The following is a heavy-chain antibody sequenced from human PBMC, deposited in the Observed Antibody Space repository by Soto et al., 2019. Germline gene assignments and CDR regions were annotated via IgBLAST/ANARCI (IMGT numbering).Heavy chain of an antibody. V-gene: IGHV3-7*05. CDR2: INQDGSEK. J-gene: IGHJ4*02. CDR1: GFSFSTFW. D-gene: IGHD5-12*01. Sequence: GGFLRLSCVTSGFSFSTFWLNWVRQAPGRGLEWVANINQDGSEKYYADPVKGRFTISRDNAKNSLYLQMNSLRAEDTAFYYCAKDHDEDFGYDLDYFDYWGQGTLVTVSS. CDR3: AKDHDEDFGYDLDYFDY.